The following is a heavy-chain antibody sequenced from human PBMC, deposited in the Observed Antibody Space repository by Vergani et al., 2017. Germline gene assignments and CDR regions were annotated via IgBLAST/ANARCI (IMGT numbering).Heavy chain of an antibody. Sequence: QVPLVQSGAEVKKPGSSVKLSCKASGGTFSSYAISWVRQAPGQGLEWMGRTIPMLGATDYAQQFQGRLTITADESTSTDYMELSSLRTEDTAVYYCASRDSTIFGVVIIRGYYYYGMDVWGQGTTVTVSS. V-gene: IGHV1-69*13. D-gene: IGHD3-3*01. J-gene: IGHJ6*02. CDR2: TIPMLGAT. CDR1: GGTFSSYA. CDR3: ASRDSTIFGVVIIRGYYYYGMDV.